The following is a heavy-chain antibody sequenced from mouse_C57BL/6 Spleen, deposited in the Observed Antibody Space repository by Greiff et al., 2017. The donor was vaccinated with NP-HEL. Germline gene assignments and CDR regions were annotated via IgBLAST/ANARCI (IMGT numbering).Heavy chain of an antibody. V-gene: IGHV1-69*01. J-gene: IGHJ1*03. CDR2: IDPSASYT. D-gene: IGHD1-2*01. CDR1: GYTFTSYW. CDR3: ARYGRPNRYWYFDV. Sequence: VQLQQSGAELVMPGASVKLSCKASGYTFTSYWMHWVKQRPGQGLEWIGEIDPSASYTNYNQKFKGKSTLTVDKSSSTAYMQLSSLTSEDSAVYDCARYGRPNRYWYFDVWGTGTTVTVSS.